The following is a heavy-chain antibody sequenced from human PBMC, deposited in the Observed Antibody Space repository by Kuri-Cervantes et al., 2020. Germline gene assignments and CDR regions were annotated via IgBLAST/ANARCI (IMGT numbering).Heavy chain of an antibody. CDR2: ISAGDGDT. J-gene: IGHJ4*02. V-gene: IGHV1-18*01. CDR3: ARAKYSSGHDY. CDR1: GYIFTSYA. Sequence: AAAKASCKASGYIFTSYAITWVRQAPGQGLEWLGRISAGDGDTDYAKKFQARLTMTTDTSTNTAYMELSSLRSEDTAVYYWARAKYSSGHDYWCQGTLVTVSS. D-gene: IGHD6-19*01.